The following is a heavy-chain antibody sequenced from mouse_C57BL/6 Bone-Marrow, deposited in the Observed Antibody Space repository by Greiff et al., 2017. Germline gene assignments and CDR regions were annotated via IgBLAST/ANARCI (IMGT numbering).Heavy chain of an antibody. CDR1: GYTFTDYY. D-gene: IGHD2-10*02. CDR2: INPYNGGT. V-gene: IGHV1-19*01. CDR3: AKYGNYPLFDY. J-gene: IGHJ2*01. Sequence: VQLQQSGPVLVKPGASVKMSCKASGYTFTDYYMNWVKQSHGKSLEWIGVINPYNGGTSYNQKFQGKATLTVDKSSSTAYMELNSLTSEDSAVYYCAKYGNYPLFDYWGQGTTLTVSS.